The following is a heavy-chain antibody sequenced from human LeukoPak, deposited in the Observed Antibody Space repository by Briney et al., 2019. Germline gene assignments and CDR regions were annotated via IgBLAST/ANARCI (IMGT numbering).Heavy chain of an antibody. D-gene: IGHD3-3*01. CDR2: INPNSGGT. V-gene: IGHV1-2*02. CDR1: GYTFTGYY. CDR3: AREGGADFWSGYYNKYYSDY. Sequence: ASVKVSCKASGYTFTGYYMHWVRQAPGQGLEWMGWINPNSGGTNYAQKFQGRVTMTRDTSISTAYMELSRLRSDDTAVYYCAREGGADFWSGYYNKYYSDYWGQGTLVTVSS. J-gene: IGHJ4*02.